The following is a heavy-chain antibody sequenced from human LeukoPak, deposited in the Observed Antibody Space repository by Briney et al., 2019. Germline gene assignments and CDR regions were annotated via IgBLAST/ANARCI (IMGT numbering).Heavy chain of an antibody. V-gene: IGHV3-15*01. CDR3: TTLGEYYDANGYSDY. D-gene: IGHD4/OR15-4a*01. J-gene: IGHJ4*02. Sequence: GGSLRLSCAASGFTFSFSWMSWVRQAPGKGLEWVGRIKSKTDGGTTDYAAPVKGRFAISRDDSKNTLYLEMTSLKIEDTAVYYCTTLGEYYDANGYSDYWGQGTLVTVSS. CDR2: IKSKTDGGTT. CDR1: GFTFSFSW.